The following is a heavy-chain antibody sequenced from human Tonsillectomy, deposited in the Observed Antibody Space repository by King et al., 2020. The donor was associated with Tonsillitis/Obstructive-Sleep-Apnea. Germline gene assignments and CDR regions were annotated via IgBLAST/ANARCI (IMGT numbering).Heavy chain of an antibody. J-gene: IGHJ4*02. Sequence: VQLVESGGGLVQPGGSLRLSCSASGFTFNKYTMHWVRQAPGKGLEYVSAITSNGDTTYYADSVKGRFTISRDNSKNTLYLQMSSLSSEDTAVYYCVKQFTGAWFSGDYWGQGTLVTVSS. V-gene: IGHV3-64D*06. CDR2: ITSNGDTT. CDR1: GFTFNKYT. CDR3: VKQFTGAWFSGDY. D-gene: IGHD6-19*01.